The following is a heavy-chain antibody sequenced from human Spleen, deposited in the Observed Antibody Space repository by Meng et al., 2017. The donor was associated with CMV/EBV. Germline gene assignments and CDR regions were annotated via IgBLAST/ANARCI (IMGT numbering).Heavy chain of an antibody. Sequence: VKVSCKASGYPFTTYYMHWMQQAPGQGFEWMGVINPRGGTTTYAQKLQGRVTMTRDTSTSTVYMELSSLRSEDTAVYYCVTRGRVDYWGQGALVTVSS. CDR3: VTRGRVDY. CDR1: GYPFTTYY. CDR2: INPRGGTT. V-gene: IGHV1-46*01. J-gene: IGHJ4*02. D-gene: IGHD1-26*01.